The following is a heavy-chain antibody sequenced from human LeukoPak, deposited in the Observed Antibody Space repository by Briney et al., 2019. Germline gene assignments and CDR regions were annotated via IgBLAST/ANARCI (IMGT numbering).Heavy chain of an antibody. CDR3: ARVEDYSNIDY. D-gene: IGHD4-11*01. CDR1: GGSISSGGYY. V-gene: IGHV4-30-2*01. CDR2: IYHSGST. Sequence: SETLSLTCTVSGGSISSGGYYWSWIRQPPGKGLEWIGYIYHSGSTYYNPSLKSRVTISVDRSKNQFSLKLSSVTAADTAVYYCARVEDYSNIDYWGQGTLVTVSS. J-gene: IGHJ4*02.